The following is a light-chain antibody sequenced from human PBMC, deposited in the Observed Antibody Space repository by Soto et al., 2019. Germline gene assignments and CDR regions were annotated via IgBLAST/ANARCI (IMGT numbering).Light chain of an antibody. CDR2: GNT. CDR3: QSYDSSLSGVV. CDR1: SSNIGAGYD. Sequence: QSVLTQPPSVSGAPGQRVTISCTGSSSNIGAGYDVHWYQQLPGTAPKLLIYGNTDRPSGVPDRLSGSKSGTSASLVITGLQAEDETDYYCQSYDSSLSGVVFGGGTKLTVL. V-gene: IGLV1-40*01. J-gene: IGLJ2*01.